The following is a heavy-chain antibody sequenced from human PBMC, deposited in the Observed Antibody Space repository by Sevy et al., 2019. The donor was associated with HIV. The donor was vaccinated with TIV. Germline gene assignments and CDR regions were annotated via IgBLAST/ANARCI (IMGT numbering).Heavy chain of an antibody. CDR3: AGENAWGRGYS. J-gene: IGHJ4*02. Sequence: SETLSLACTVSSGSITSLYWNWIRQPPGKGLEWIANIYYNGHINYNPSLKSRVTLSLDTSKNQFSLRLSSVTAADTAMYYCAGENAWGRGYSWVQGTLVTVSS. CDR1: SGSITSLY. V-gene: IGHV4-59*08. CDR2: IYYNGHI. D-gene: IGHD1-26*01.